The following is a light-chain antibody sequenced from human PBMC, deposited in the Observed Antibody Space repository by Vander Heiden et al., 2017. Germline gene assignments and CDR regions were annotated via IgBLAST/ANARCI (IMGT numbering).Light chain of an antibody. V-gene: IGKV1-33*01. Sequence: IQMTQTPSSLSASVGDRVTITCQASQDISNYLTWYQQKPGKVPKLLIYDASNLETGVPSRFSGGGSGTDFTLTISSLQPEDIATYYCQHYDNLPLTFGGGTKVEIK. J-gene: IGKJ4*01. CDR3: QHYDNLPLT. CDR2: DAS. CDR1: QDISNY.